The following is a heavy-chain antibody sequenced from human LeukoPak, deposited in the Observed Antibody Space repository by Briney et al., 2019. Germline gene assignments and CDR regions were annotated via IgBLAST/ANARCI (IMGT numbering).Heavy chain of an antibody. CDR1: GYTFTSYG. J-gene: IGHJ4*02. Sequence: ASVKVPCKASGYTFTSYGISWVRQAPGQGLEWMGWISAYNGNTNYAQKLQGRVTMTTDTSTSTAYMELRSLRSDDTAVYYCARGRLRLGELSVPDYWGQRTLVTVSS. CDR2: ISAYNGNT. V-gene: IGHV1-18*01. CDR3: ARGRLRLGELSVPDY. D-gene: IGHD3-16*02.